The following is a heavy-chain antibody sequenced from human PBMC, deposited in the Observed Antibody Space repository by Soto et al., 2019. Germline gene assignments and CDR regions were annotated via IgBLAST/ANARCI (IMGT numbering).Heavy chain of an antibody. CDR1: GFTFSSYA. D-gene: IGHD6-13*01. CDR3: ARESIAAAGTFFDY. J-gene: IGHJ4*02. Sequence: QVQLVESGGGVVQPGRSLRLSCAASGFTFSSYAMHWVRQAPGKGLEWVAVISYDGSNKYYADSVKGRFTISRDNSKNTLYLQMNSLRAEDTAEYYCARESIAAAGTFFDYWGQGTLVTVSS. V-gene: IGHV3-30-3*01. CDR2: ISYDGSNK.